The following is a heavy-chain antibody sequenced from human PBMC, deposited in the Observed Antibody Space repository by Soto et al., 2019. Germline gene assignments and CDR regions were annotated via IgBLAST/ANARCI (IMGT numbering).Heavy chain of an antibody. CDR2: INHSGTT. D-gene: IGHD3-16*01. J-gene: IGHJ4*02. CDR3: ARGSDYTSSFVY. V-gene: IGHV4-34*01. CDR1: GGSFSGYT. Sequence: QVQLQQWGAGLLKPSETLSLTCAVYGGSFSGYTWIWIRQPPGKGLEWIGEINHSGTTNHNPSLKSRVIISVATSTKQFSLWLTSVPAADTAVYYCARGSDYTSSFVYWGQGPLVTVSS.